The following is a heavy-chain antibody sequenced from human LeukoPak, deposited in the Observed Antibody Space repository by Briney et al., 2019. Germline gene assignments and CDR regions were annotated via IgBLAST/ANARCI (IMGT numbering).Heavy chain of an antibody. D-gene: IGHD2-15*01. V-gene: IGHV1-69*04. CDR2: IIPILGIA. J-gene: IGHJ4*02. CDR3: AREGYCSGGSCYDLFDY. Sequence: ASVKVSCKASGGTFSSYAISWVRQAPGQGLEWMGRIIPILGIANYAQKFQGRVTITADKSTSTAYMELSSLRSEDTAVYYCAREGYCSGGSCYDLFDYWGQGTLVTVSS. CDR1: GGTFSSYA.